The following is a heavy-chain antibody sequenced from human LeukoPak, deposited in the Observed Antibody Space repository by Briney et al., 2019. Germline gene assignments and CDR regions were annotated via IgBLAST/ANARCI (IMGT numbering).Heavy chain of an antibody. J-gene: IGHJ4*02. V-gene: IGHV4-34*01. Sequence: SETLSLTCAVYGGSFSGYYWSWIRQPPGKGLEWIGEINHSGSTNYNPSLKSRVTISVDTSKNQFSLKLSSVTAADTAVYYCASWVSDRGIAARLFDYWGQGTLVTVSS. CDR1: GGSFSGYY. D-gene: IGHD6-6*01. CDR3: ASWVSDRGIAARLFDY. CDR2: INHSGST.